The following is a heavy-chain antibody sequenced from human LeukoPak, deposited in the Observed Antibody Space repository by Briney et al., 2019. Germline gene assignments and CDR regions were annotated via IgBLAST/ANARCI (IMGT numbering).Heavy chain of an antibody. CDR2: MNPNSGNT. Sequence: ASVKVSCKASGYTFTSYDINWVRQATGQGLELTGWMNPNSGNTGYAQKFQGRVTMTRNTSISTAYMELSSLRSEDTAVYYCATLTIFGRGGYYYYYMGVWGKGTTVIVSS. CDR1: GYTFTSYD. V-gene: IGHV1-8*01. D-gene: IGHD3-3*01. CDR3: ATLTIFGRGGYYYYYMGV. J-gene: IGHJ6*03.